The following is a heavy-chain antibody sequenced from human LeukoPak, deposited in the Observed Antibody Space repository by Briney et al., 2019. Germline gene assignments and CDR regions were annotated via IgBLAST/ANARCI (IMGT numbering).Heavy chain of an antibody. D-gene: IGHD1-26*01. J-gene: IGHJ6*03. CDR3: AKGRGWEASYYYYYMDV. V-gene: IGHV3-21*01. Sequence: KPGGSLRLSCAASGFTFSGYDMNWVRQAPGKGLEWVSSISGSSSYIYYADSMKGRFTISRDNAKNSLYLQMNSLRAEDTAVYYCAKGRGWEASYYYYYMDVWGKGTTVTISS. CDR1: GFTFSGYD. CDR2: ISGSSSYI.